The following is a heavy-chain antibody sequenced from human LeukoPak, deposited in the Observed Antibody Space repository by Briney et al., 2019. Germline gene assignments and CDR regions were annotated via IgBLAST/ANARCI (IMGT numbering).Heavy chain of an antibody. CDR1: GGTISSSY. CDR2: IYYSGST. D-gene: IGHD5-24*01. J-gene: IGHJ4*02. V-gene: IGHV4-59*08. CDR3: ARLDRRDGYTIDY. Sequence: SETLSLTCTVSGGTISSSYWSWMRQPPGKGLERIGYIYYSGSTNYNPSLKSRVTISVDTSKNQFSLKLSSVTAADTAVYYCARLDRRDGYTIDYWGQGTLVTVSS.